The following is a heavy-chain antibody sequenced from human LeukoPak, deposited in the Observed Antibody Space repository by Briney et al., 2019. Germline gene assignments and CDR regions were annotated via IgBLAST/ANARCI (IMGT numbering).Heavy chain of an antibody. CDR2: INWNGGST. J-gene: IGHJ6*02. Sequence: PGGSLRLSCAASGFTFDDYGMSWVRQAPGKGLEWVSGINWNGGSTGYADSVKGRFTISRDNAKNSLYLQMNSLRAEDTALYHCARATNLNYGMDVWGQGTTVTVSS. CDR1: GFTFDDYG. D-gene: IGHD5-24*01. CDR3: ARATNLNYGMDV. V-gene: IGHV3-20*01.